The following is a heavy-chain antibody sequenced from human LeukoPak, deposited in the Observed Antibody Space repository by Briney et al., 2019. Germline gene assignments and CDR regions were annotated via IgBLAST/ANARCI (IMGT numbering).Heavy chain of an antibody. CDR1: GGSISSYY. V-gene: IGHV4-59*01. Sequence: SSETLSLTCTVSGGSISSYYWSWIRQPPGKGLEWIGYIYYSGSTNYNPSLKSRVTISVDTSKNQFSPKLSSVTAADTAVYYCARGGGQFTVTTDPYYYYYMDVWGKGTTVTVSS. J-gene: IGHJ6*03. D-gene: IGHD4-11*01. CDR3: ARGGGQFTVTTDPYYYYYMDV. CDR2: IYYSGST.